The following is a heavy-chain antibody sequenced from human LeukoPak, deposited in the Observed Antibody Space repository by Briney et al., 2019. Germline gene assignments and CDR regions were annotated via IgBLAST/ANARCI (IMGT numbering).Heavy chain of an antibody. D-gene: IGHD3-10*01. Sequence: AGSLRLSCATSGFTFSNCGRSWVRQPPGKGLQWLSVIGGYGTTYYADSVKGRFTVSRDNSENTLYLQLNSVRAEDTALYYCAKGPYGLGIYYGMDVWGQGTTVTV. CDR2: IGGYGTT. CDR1: GFTFSNCG. V-gene: IGHV3-23*01. J-gene: IGHJ6*02. CDR3: AKGPYGLGIYYGMDV.